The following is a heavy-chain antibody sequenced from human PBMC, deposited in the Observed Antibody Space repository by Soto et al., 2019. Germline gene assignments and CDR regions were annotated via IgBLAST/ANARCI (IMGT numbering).Heavy chain of an antibody. J-gene: IGHJ6*02. D-gene: IGHD6-13*01. Sequence: QVQLVQSGAEVKKPGSSVKVSCKASGGTFSSYAISWVRQAPGQGLEWMGGIIPIFGTANYAQKFQGRVTITADESTDTAYMGLSSLRSEDTAVYYCARDLSSSWYDGYGMDVWGQGTTLTVSS. CDR1: GGTFSSYA. V-gene: IGHV1-69*01. CDR2: IIPIFGTA. CDR3: ARDLSSSWYDGYGMDV.